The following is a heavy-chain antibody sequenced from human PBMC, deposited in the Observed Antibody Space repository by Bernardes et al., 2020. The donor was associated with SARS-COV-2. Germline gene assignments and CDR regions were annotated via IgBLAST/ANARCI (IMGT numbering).Heavy chain of an antibody. Sequence: GAYLKNSSKGSDYTFTNYWIGWVRPMPGKGLEWMGIIYPGDSDTKYSPSFQGRVTISADKSVNTAYLQWSSLKASDTAIYYCARRRYGDFGVDVWGQGTTVTVSS. CDR2: IYPGDSDT. CDR1: DYTFTNYW. J-gene: IGHJ6*02. CDR3: ARRRYGDFGVDV. V-gene: IGHV5-51*01. D-gene: IGHD4-17*01.